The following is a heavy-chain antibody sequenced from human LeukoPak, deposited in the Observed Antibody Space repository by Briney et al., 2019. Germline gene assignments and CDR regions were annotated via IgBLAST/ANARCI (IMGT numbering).Heavy chain of an antibody. CDR3: AKPLGYCSSSSCFQYYYYGMDV. CDR2: ISGSGGST. D-gene: IGHD2-2*01. J-gene: IGHJ6*04. V-gene: IGHV3-23*01. CDR1: GFTFSSYA. Sequence: GGSLRLSCAASGFTFSSYAMSWVRQAPGKGLEWVSAISGSGGSTYYADSVKGRFTISRDNYMNTLYLQMNSPRAEDTAVYYCAKPLGYCSSSSCFQYYYYGMDVWGKGTTVTVSS.